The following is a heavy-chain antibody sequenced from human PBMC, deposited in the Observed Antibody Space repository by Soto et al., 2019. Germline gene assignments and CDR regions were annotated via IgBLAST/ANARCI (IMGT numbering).Heavy chain of an antibody. CDR3: AAGGHGAFDI. Sequence: QVQLVQSGAEVKKPGSSVKVSCKASGDTFSSYTISWVRQAPGQGLEWMGRIIPILDIANYAQKFQGRVTINADKSTSTAYIELSSLRYEDTAVYYCAAGGHGAFDIWGKGTMVTVSS. J-gene: IGHJ3*02. CDR1: GDTFSSYT. D-gene: IGHD1-26*01. CDR2: IIPILDIA. V-gene: IGHV1-69*02.